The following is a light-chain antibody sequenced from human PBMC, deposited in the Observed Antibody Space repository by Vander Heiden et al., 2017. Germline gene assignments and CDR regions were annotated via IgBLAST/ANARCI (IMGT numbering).Light chain of an antibody. Sequence: AIQMTQSPSSLSASVGDRVTITCRASQGIRNDLGWYQQKPGKAPKLLIYAASSLQSGVPSRFSGSASGTDFTLTIISLHPEDFATYYSRQYYNYPFTFGPGTKVDIK. CDR1: QGIRND. J-gene: IGKJ3*01. V-gene: IGKV1-6*01. CDR2: AAS. CDR3: RQYYNYPFT.